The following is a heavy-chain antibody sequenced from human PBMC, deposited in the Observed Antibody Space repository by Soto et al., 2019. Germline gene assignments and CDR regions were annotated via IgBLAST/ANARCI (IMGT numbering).Heavy chain of an antibody. Sequence: SETLSLTCTVSGGSVISSGNYCIWIRQHPRRGLELIGYIYYSGSIYYNPSLNSRIIISVDTSKTQFSLKLSSVTAADTAVYFCARGSFYYGSGSYFTMDGGGQGTTVTVSS. D-gene: IGHD3-10*01. CDR1: GGSVISSGNY. CDR3: ARGSFYYGSGSYFTMDG. V-gene: IGHV4-31*03. CDR2: IYYSGSI. J-gene: IGHJ6*02.